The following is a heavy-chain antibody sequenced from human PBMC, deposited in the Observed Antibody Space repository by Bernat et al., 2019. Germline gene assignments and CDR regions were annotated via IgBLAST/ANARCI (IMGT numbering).Heavy chain of an antibody. CDR1: GFTFSSYA. CDR3: ARGGFGELLLATPPFHP. D-gene: IGHD3-10*01. CDR2: ISYDGSNK. J-gene: IGHJ5*02. V-gene: IGHV3-30-3*01. Sequence: QVQLVESGGGVVQPGRSLRLSCAASGFTFSSYAMHWVRQAPGKGLEWVAVISYDGSNKYYADSVKGRFTISRDNSKNTLYLQMNSLRAEDTAVYYCARGGFGELLLATPPFHPWGQGTPVTVSS.